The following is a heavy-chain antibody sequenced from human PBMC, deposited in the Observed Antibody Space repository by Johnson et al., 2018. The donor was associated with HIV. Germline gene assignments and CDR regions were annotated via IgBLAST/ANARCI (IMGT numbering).Heavy chain of an antibody. J-gene: IGHJ3*02. CDR3: ARESIEGLSDAFDI. Sequence: VQLVESGGGLMQPGGSLRLSCAASGFTVDSNYMSWVRQAPGKGLEWVSVIYSGGSTYYADSVKGRFTISRDKSKNTLNLQMNSLRAEDTAVYYCARESIEGLSDAFDIWGQGTMVTVSS. D-gene: IGHD3-16*02. V-gene: IGHV3-66*03. CDR1: GFTVDSNY. CDR2: IYSGGST.